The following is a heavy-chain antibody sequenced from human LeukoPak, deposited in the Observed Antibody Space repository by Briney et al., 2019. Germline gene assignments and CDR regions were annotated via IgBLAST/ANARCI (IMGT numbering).Heavy chain of an antibody. J-gene: IGHJ1*01. CDR3: AREAVVVPADIAYFQH. CDR1: GFTFSSYG. CDR2: IWYDGSNK. Sequence: GGFLRLSCAASGFTFSSYGMHWVRQAPGKGLEWVAVIWYDGSNKYYADSVKGRFTISRDNSKNTLYLQMNSLRAEDTAVYYCAREAVVVPADIAYFQHWGQGTLVTVST. V-gene: IGHV3-33*01. D-gene: IGHD2-2*02.